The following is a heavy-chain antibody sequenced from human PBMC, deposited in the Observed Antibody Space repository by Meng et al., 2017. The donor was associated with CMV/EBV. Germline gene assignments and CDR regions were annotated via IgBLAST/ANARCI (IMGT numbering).Heavy chain of an antibody. J-gene: IGHJ4*02. V-gene: IGHV3-74*01. CDR2: INSDGSST. CDR1: GFTFSSYW. D-gene: IGHD6-19*01. CDR3: AKDTTGSGRSPFDY. Sequence: GESLKISCAASGFTFSSYWMHWVRQAPGKGLVWVSRINSDGSSTSYADSVKGRFTISRDNAKNTLYLQMNSLRAEDTAVYYCAKDTTGSGRSPFDYWGQGTLVTVSS.